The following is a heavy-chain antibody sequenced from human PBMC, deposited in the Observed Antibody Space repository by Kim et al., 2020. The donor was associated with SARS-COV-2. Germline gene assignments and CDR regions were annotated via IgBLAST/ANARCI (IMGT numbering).Heavy chain of an antibody. CDR3: ARAVGWTYDIYYHGMDV. V-gene: IGHV1-18*01. J-gene: IGHJ6*02. Sequence: ASVKVSCKASGYTFSKHDITWVRQAPGQGLEWMAWISGYNGGTKCAQKFQGRLTMTIDTSTSTAYMELRSLRSDDTALYYCARAVGWTYDIYYHGMDVWGQGTTVTVSS. D-gene: IGHD1-7*01. CDR2: ISGYNGGT. CDR1: GYTFSKHD.